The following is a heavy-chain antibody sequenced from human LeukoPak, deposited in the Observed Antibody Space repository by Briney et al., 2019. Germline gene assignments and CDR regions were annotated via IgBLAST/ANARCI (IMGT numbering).Heavy chain of an antibody. CDR2: ISGSGGST. CDR1: GFTFSSYA. J-gene: IGHJ6*02. Sequence: PGGSLRLSCAASGFTFSSYAMSWVRQAPGKGLEWVSAISGSGGSTYYADSVKGRFTISRDNSKNTLYLQMNSLRAEDTAVYYCAKDDWGVVVVVAIGGGTYGMDVWGQGTTVTVSS. D-gene: IGHD2-15*01. CDR3: AKDDWGVVVVVAIGGGTYGMDV. V-gene: IGHV3-23*01.